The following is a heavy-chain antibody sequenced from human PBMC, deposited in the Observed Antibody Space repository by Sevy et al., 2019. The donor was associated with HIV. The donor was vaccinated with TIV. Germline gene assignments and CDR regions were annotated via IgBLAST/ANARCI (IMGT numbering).Heavy chain of an antibody. CDR2: IKQDGSEK. Sequence: GGSLRLSCAASGFTFSSYWMSWVRQTPGKGLEWVANIKQDGSEKYYVDSVKGRFTISRDNAKNSLYLQMNSLRAEDTAVYYCARDQGLEPRTDYYYYYGMDVWGQGTTVTVS. D-gene: IGHD1-1*01. CDR3: ARDQGLEPRTDYYYYYGMDV. CDR1: GFTFSSYW. J-gene: IGHJ6*02. V-gene: IGHV3-7*01.